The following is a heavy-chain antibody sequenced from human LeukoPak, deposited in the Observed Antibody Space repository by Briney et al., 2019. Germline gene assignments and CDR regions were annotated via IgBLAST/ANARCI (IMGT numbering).Heavy chain of an antibody. CDR3: AKDRLVGASGYYYGMDV. J-gene: IGHJ6*02. D-gene: IGHD1-26*01. CDR2: IRAGGDVT. Sequence: PGGSLRLSCAASGFTFRSFAMSWVRQAPGKGLEWVSAIRAGGDVTYYTDSVQGRFTISRDDSKNTVFLRMNSLRAEDTAVYYCAKDRLVGASGYYYGMDVWGQGTTVTVSS. CDR1: GFTFRSFA. V-gene: IGHV3-23*01.